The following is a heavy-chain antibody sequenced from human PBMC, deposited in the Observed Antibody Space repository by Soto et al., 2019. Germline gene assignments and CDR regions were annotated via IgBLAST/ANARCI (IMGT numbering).Heavy chain of an antibody. CDR2: INPNSGGT. J-gene: IGHJ4*02. CDR1: GYTFTGYY. V-gene: IGHV1-2*02. D-gene: IGHD2-15*01. Sequence: ASVKVSCKASGYTFTGYYMHWVRQAPGQGLEWMGWINPNSGGTNYAQKFQGRVTMTRDTSISTAYMELSRLRSDDTAVYYCARESLLATHPYSDYWGQGTLVTVSS. CDR3: ARESLLATHPYSDY.